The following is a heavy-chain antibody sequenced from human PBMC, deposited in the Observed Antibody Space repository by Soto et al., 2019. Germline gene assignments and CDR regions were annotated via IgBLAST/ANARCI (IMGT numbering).Heavy chain of an antibody. Sequence: PGESLKISCEGSGYSFTSFRVNWVRQIPGKGLEWMGRINPTDSYAEYSPSFQGHVTTSIDKSVNTAYLQWSSLKASDTAVYYCARQMTSQFDYWGQGTLVTVSS. CDR2: INPTDSYA. J-gene: IGHJ4*02. D-gene: IGHD2-21*02. CDR3: ARQMTSQFDY. V-gene: IGHV5-10-1*01. CDR1: GYSFTSFR.